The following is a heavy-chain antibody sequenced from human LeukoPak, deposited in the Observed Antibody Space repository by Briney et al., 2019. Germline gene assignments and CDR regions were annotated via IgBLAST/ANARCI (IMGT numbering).Heavy chain of an antibody. CDR3: ARLGRDEQQLGRPYYFDY. Sequence: PSETLSLTCTVSGGFISSYYWSWIRQPPGKGLEWIGDIYYSGSTNYNPSLKSRVTISVDTSKNQLSLKLSSVTAADTAVYYCARLGRDEQQLGRPYYFDYWGQGTLVTVSS. D-gene: IGHD6-13*01. CDR2: IYYSGST. V-gene: IGHV4-59*08. CDR1: GGFISSYY. J-gene: IGHJ4*02.